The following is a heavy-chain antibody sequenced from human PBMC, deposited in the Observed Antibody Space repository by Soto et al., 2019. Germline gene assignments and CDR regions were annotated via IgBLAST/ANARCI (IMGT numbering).Heavy chain of an antibody. V-gene: IGHV1-8*01. CDR1: AYTFTSYD. Sequence: QVQLVQSGAEEKKPGASVKVSCKAAAYTFTSYDINWVRQATGQDFAWMGWMNPNNGNTAYAQKFQGRVTMTRDTCKSTAFMELSSLTSEDTAVYYCARGPRNWGVDYWGQGTLVIVFS. D-gene: IGHD7-27*01. J-gene: IGHJ4*02. CDR3: ARGPRNWGVDY. CDR2: MNPNNGNT.